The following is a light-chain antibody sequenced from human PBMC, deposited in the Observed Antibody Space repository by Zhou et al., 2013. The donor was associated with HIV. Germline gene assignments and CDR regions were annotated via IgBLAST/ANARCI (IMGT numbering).Light chain of an antibody. Sequence: DIQLTQSPPSLSASVGDRVTITCRSNQAINTYLNWYQQRPGKAPRLLIYAASNLHDGVPARFRGSGSGTEFTLTISSLQPDDFATYYCQQYNSYSTFGQGTKLEIK. CDR3: QQYNSYST. CDR1: QAINTY. J-gene: IGKJ2*01. V-gene: IGKV1-5*01. CDR2: AAS.